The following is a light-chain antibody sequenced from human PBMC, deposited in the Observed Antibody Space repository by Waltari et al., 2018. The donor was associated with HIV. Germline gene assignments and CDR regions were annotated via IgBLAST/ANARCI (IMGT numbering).Light chain of an antibody. CDR3: SSYAGSNILV. J-gene: IGLJ2*01. CDR2: EVS. Sequence: QSALTQPPSASGSPGQSVTISCTGTSGDIGGYNYVSWYQQHPGKAPKLMIYEVSKRPSGVPDRFFGSKSGNTASLTVSGLQTEDEADYYCSSYAGSNILVFGGGTKLTVL. V-gene: IGLV2-8*01. CDR1: SGDIGGYNY.